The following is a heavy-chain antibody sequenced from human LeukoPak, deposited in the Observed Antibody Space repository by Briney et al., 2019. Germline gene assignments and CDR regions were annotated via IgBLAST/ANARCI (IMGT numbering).Heavy chain of an antibody. D-gene: IGHD2-21*02. V-gene: IGHV1-46*01. CDR2: INPSGGST. J-gene: IGHJ5*02. CDR3: ARARGVVTAIQDWFDP. CDR1: GGTFSSYA. Sequence: ASVKVSCRASGGTFSSYAISWVRQAPGQGLEWMGIINPSGGSTSYAQKFQGRVTMTRDTSTSTVYMELSSLRSEDTAVYYCARARGVVTAIQDWFDPWGQGTLVTVSS.